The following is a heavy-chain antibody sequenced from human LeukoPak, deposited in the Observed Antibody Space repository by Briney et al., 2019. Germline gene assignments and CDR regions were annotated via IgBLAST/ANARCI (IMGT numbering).Heavy chain of an antibody. V-gene: IGHV3-21*01. D-gene: IGHD3/OR15-3a*01. J-gene: IGHJ4*02. CDR1: GFTFSTYS. CDR3: ARVKGTERDY. Sequence: GGSLRLSCAASGFTFSTYSMNWVRQAPGKGVEWVSSISGSSTYIFYADSVKGRFTISRDNAKNSLYLQMNSLRVEDTAVYYCARVKGTERDYWGQGTLVTVSS. CDR2: ISGSSTYI.